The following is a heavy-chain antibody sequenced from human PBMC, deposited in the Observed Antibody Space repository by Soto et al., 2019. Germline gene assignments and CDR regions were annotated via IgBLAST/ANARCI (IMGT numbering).Heavy chain of an antibody. CDR2: VSPDSSYT. CDR3: AFALVSPEGSLDP. CDR1: GFYFSRYS. J-gene: IGHJ5*02. Sequence: EVQLVESGGGLVKPGGSLRLSCAASGFYFSRYSMDWVRQAPGKGLEWVSSVSPDSSYTYYGDSVRGRFTNSRDNAKSSVYLQMNCLRAEDTAVYYCAFALVSPEGSLDPWGQGTLVTVSS. V-gene: IGHV3-21*01.